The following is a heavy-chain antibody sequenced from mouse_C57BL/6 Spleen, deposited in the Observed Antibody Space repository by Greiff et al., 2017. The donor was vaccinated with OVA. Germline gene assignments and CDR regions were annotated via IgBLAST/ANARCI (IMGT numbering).Heavy chain of an antibody. Sequence: QVQLQQPGAELVRPGSSVKLSCKASGYTFTSYWMHWVKQRPIQGLEWIGNIDPSDSETHYNQKFKDKATLTVDKSSSTAYMQLSSLTSEDFAVYYCARGIYYDPYYYAMDYWGQGTSVTVSS. J-gene: IGHJ4*01. CDR3: ARGIYYDPYYYAMDY. CDR2: IDPSDSET. CDR1: GYTFTSYW. D-gene: IGHD2-4*01. V-gene: IGHV1-52*01.